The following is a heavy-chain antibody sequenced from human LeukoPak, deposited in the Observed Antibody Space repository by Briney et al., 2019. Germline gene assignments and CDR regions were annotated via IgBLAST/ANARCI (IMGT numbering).Heavy chain of an antibody. J-gene: IGHJ6*03. CDR3: ARGTFQTPGHYYYYYYMDV. V-gene: IGHV4-4*07. CDR1: GGSISSYY. CDR2: IYTSGST. D-gene: IGHD3-16*01. Sequence: PSETLSLTCTVSGGSISSYYWSWIRQPAGKGLEWIGRIYTSGSTNYNPSLKSRVTMSVDTSKNQFSLKLSSVTAADTAVYYCARGTFQTPGHYYYYYYMDVWGKGATVTISS.